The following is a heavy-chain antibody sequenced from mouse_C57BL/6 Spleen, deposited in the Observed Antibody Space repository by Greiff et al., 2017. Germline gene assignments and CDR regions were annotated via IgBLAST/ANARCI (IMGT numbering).Heavy chain of an antibody. CDR2: IYPGDGDT. V-gene: IGHV1-82*01. CDR1: GYAFSSSW. J-gene: IGHJ4*01. CDR3: ARGCYDGYYYAMDY. D-gene: IGHD2-12*01. Sequence: QVQLQQSGPELVKPGASVKISCKASGYAFSSSWMNWVKQRPGTGPEWIGRIYPGDGDTNYNGKFKGKATLTAYKSYSTAYMQLSSRTSEDSAVYFCARGCYDGYYYAMDYWGQGTSVTVSS.